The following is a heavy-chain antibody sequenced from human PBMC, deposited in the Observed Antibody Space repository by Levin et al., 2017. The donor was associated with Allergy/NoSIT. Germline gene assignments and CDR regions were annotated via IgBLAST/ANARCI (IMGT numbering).Heavy chain of an antibody. CDR1: GITLRTQD. J-gene: IGHJ4*02. V-gene: IGHV3-53*01. D-gene: IGHD3-3*02. CDR2: SSSGGST. Sequence: GESLKISCTASGITLRTQDMSWVRQAPGGGLEWVSASSSGGSTYYAESVKGRFTISTDKSNDTLYLHMGRLTAGDKAVYYCAVNMHFWSGTFAYWGRGALVPVSS. CDR3: AVNMHFWSGTFAY.